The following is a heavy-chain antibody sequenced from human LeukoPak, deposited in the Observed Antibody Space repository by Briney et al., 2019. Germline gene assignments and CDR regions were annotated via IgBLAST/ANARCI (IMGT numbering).Heavy chain of an antibody. J-gene: IGHJ4*02. V-gene: IGHV3-23*01. CDR2: IIGSGGNT. CDR1: GFAFASFA. CDR3: ARGSFDY. Sequence: GGSLRLSCAASGFAFASFALSWVRQAPGKGLEWVSTIIGSGGNTYYADSVKGRFTISRDNSKNTLYLQMNSLRAEDTAVYYCARGSFDYWGQGTLVTVSS.